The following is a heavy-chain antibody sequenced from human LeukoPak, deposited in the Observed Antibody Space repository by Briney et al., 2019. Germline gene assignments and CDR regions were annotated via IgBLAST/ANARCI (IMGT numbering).Heavy chain of an antibody. D-gene: IGHD2-2*01. V-gene: IGHV3-64*01. CDR1: GFTFSSYA. J-gene: IGHJ4*02. CDR3: ARDRDCSSTSCYAPFDY. CDR2: ISSNGGST. Sequence: GGSLRLSCAASGFTFSSYAMHWVRQAPGKGLEYVSAISSNGGSTYYANSVKGRFTISRDNSKNTPYLQMGSLRAEDMAVYYCARDRDCSSTSCYAPFDYWGQGTLVTVSS.